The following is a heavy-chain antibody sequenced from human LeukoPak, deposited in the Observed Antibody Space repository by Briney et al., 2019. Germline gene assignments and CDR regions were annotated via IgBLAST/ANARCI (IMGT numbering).Heavy chain of an antibody. CDR2: ISGSAVGT. D-gene: IGHD6-19*01. V-gene: IGHV3-23*01. J-gene: IGHJ4*02. Sequence: QPGGSLRLSCVASGFTLSSYMMSWVRQAPGKGLEWVSAISGSAVGTFYSDSVRGRFTISRDSPKNTLYLQMNSLTDEDTAVYYCARLYTSGWPFDYWGQGTLVTVSS. CDR1: GFTLSSYM. CDR3: ARLYTSGWPFDY.